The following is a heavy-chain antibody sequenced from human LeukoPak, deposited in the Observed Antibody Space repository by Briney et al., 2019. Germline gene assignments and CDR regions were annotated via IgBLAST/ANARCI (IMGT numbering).Heavy chain of an antibody. D-gene: IGHD1-26*01. CDR1: GGTFSSYA. J-gene: IGHJ4*02. V-gene: IGHV1-69*05. CDR3: ARGGPRTPVPGGGIFD. CDR2: IIPICGTA. Sequence: SVKVSCKASGGTFSSYAISWVRQAPGQGLEWMGRIIPICGTANYAKKFPGRVTITTGESTSTAYVKLSSLRSEDTAVYYCARGGPRTPVPGGGIFDWGQGTLVTVSS.